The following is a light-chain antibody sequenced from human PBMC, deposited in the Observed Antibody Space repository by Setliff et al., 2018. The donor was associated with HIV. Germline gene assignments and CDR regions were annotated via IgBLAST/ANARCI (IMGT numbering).Light chain of an antibody. J-gene: IGLJ1*01. CDR2: EVT. Sequence: QSALAQPPSASGSPGQSVTISCTGTSSDIGDYNYVSWFQHRPGNAPKLIIYEVTKRPSGVPNRFSGSKSGNTASLTVSWLQTEDEADYYCSSYAGNNLYVFGNGTKVTVL. V-gene: IGLV2-8*01. CDR1: SSDIGDYNY. CDR3: SSYAGNNLYV.